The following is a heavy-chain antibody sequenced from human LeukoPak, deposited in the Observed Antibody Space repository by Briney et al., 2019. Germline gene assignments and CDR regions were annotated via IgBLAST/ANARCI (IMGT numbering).Heavy chain of an antibody. Sequence: ASAKVSCKASGYTFTNFGIAWVRQAPGQGLEWMGWSSDYTNYAQKFQGRVTMTTDTSTSTAYMELRSLRSDDTAIYYCARDSNAAYSSGWYPGYWGQGTLVTVSS. CDR1: GYTFTNFG. J-gene: IGHJ4*02. CDR2: SSDYT. D-gene: IGHD6-19*01. CDR3: ARDSNAAYSSGWYPGY. V-gene: IGHV1-18*01.